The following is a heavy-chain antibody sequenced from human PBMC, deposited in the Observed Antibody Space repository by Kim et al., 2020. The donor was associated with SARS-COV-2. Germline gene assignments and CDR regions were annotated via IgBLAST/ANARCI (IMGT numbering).Heavy chain of an antibody. CDR3: ARRRVRLWTFGF. D-gene: IGHD3-3*01. CDR2: ISYDGREI. V-gene: IGHV3-30*04. Sequence: GGSLRLSCAASGFIFKNYAMNWVRQAPGKGLEWVTAISYDGREIYYTDSVRGRFSISRDNSKNTLYLQMNNLKSEDTAIYYCARRRVRLWTFGFWG. J-gene: IGHJ2*01. CDR1: GFIFKNYA.